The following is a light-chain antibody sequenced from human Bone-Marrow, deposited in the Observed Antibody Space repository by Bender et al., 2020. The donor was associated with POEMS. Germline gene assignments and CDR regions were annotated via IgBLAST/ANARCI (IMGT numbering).Light chain of an antibody. CDR1: SSDLGTYNL. V-gene: IGLV2-23*02. CDR3: CSYAGSSTLV. CDR2: DVT. Sequence: QSALTQPASVSGSPGQSITISCTGTSSDLGTYNLVSWYQHHPDKAPKLIIYDVTERPSGVSTRFSGSKSGNTASLSISGLQAEDEADYYCCSYAGSSTLVFGGGTKLTVL. J-gene: IGLJ3*02.